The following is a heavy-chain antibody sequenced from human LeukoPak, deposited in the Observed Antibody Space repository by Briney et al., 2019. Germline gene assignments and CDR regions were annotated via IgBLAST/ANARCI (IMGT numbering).Heavy chain of an antibody. D-gene: IGHD3-22*01. CDR2: INTNTGNP. CDR3: ARDPYQSYDSSGYYKY. J-gene: IGHJ4*02. V-gene: IGHV7-4-1*02. Sequence: RASVKVSCKASGYTFTSYAMNWVRQAPGQGLEWMGWINTNTGNPTYAQGFTGRFVFSLDTSVSTAYLQISSLKAEDTAVYYCARDPYQSYDSSGYYKYWGQGTLVTVSS. CDR1: GYTFTSYA.